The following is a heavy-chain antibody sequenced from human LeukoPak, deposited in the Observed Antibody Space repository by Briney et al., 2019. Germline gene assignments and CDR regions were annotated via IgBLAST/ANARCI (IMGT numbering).Heavy chain of an antibody. V-gene: IGHV4-34*01. D-gene: IGHD2-15*01. CDR3: ARSQRSSRHAFDI. CDR1: GGSFSVHY. J-gene: IGHJ3*02. CDR2: INHSGST. Sequence: SETLSLTCAVYGGSFSVHYWSWIRQPPGKGLEWIGEINHSGSTNYNPSLKSRVTISVDTSKNHFSLKLSSVTAADTAVYYCARSQRSSRHAFDIWGPRTMVTASS.